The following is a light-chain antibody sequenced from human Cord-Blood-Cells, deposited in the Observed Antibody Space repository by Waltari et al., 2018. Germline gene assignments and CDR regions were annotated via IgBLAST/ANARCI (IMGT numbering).Light chain of an antibody. Sequence: QSPGTLSLSPGERATLSCRASQSVSSSYLAWYQQKPGQAPRLLIYGASSRATGIPDRFSGSGSGTDFTLTISRLEPEDFAVYYCQQYGSSPQDSFGQGTKLEIK. CDR1: QSVSSSY. CDR3: QQYGSSPQDS. J-gene: IGKJ2*03. V-gene: IGKV3-20*01. CDR2: GAS.